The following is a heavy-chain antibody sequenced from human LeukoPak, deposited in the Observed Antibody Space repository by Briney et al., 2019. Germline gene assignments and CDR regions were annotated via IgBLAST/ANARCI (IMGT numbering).Heavy chain of an antibody. Sequence: ASVKVSCKASGYTFTSYDINWVRQATGQGLEXXXXXXPNSGNTGYAQKFQGRVTMTRNTSISTAYMELSSLRSEDTAVYYCARSTPISYYYYGMDVWGQGTTVTVSS. CDR1: GYTFTSYD. CDR3: ARSTPISYYYYGMDV. D-gene: IGHD3-3*01. CDR2: XXPNSGNT. J-gene: IGHJ6*02. V-gene: IGHV1-8*01.